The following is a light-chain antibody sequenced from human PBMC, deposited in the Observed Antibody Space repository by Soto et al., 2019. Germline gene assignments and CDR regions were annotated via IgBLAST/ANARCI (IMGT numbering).Light chain of an antibody. CDR2: GAS. CDR1: QSVSSNY. Sequence: EIVLTQSPGTLSLSPGERATLSCRASQSVSSNYLAWYQQKHGQAPRLLIYGASSRDTGIPDRFSGSASGTDFTLTISRLEPEDFAVYYCQQYGSSPFTFGPGTKVDIK. J-gene: IGKJ3*01. V-gene: IGKV3-20*01. CDR3: QQYGSSPFT.